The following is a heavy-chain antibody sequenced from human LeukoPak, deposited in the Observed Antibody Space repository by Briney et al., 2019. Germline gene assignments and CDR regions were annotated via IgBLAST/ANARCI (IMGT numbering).Heavy chain of an antibody. CDR2: IKQDGSET. Sequence: PGGSLRLSCAASGFTFSNYWMSWVRQPPGKGLEWVASIKQDGSETYYVDSVKGRFTISRDNAKNSLYLQMTSLRAEDTAVYFCARGGTTFNCWGQGTLVTVSS. D-gene: IGHD2/OR15-2a*01. J-gene: IGHJ4*02. CDR3: ARGGTTFNC. V-gene: IGHV3-7*01. CDR1: GFTFSNYW.